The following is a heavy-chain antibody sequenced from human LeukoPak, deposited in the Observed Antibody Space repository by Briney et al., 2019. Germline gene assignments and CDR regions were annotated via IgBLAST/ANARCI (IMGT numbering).Heavy chain of an antibody. CDR2: IIPIFGTA. V-gene: IGHV1-69*13. D-gene: IGHD4-23*01. CDR3: ARFATTVVTTYNWFDP. J-gene: IGHJ5*02. Sequence: SVKVSCKASGGTFSSYAISWVRQAPGQGLEWTGGIIPIFGTANYAQKFQGRVTITADESTSTAYMELSSLRSEDTAVYYCARFATTVVTTYNWFDPWGQGTLVTVSS. CDR1: GGTFSSYA.